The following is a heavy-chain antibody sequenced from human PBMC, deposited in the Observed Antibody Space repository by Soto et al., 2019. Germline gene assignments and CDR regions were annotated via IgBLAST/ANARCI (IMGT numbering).Heavy chain of an antibody. CDR2: IYHSGST. V-gene: IGHV4-4*02. J-gene: IGHJ6*02. CDR1: GGSISSSIW. D-gene: IGHD6-19*01. Sequence: SETLSLTCAVSGGSISSSIWWSWVRQPPGKGLEWIGEIYHSGSTNYNPSLKSRVTISVDKSKNQFSLKLSSVTAADTAVYYCARARALYSSGWSDDYYYYYGMDVWGQGTTVTVSS. CDR3: ARARALYSSGWSDDYYYYYGMDV.